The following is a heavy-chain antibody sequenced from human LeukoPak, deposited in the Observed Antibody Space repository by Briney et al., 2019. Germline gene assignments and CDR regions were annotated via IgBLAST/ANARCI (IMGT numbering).Heavy chain of an antibody. J-gene: IGHJ5*02. D-gene: IGHD3-10*01. V-gene: IGHV3-33*01. Sequence: GGSLRPSCAASGFSFSNHGMHWVRQAPGKRLEWVAVIWDDGNNKRYANSVNGRFTISRDNSENTLYLQMNGLTAEDTAMYYCARDSYQDYYGRFDPWGQGTLVIVSS. CDR2: IWDDGNNK. CDR1: GFSFSNHG. CDR3: ARDSYQDYYGRFDP.